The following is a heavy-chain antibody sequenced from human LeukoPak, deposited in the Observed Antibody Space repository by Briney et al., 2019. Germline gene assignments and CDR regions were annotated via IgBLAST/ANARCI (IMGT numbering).Heavy chain of an antibody. Sequence: GASVKVSCKASGYTFTSYDINWVRQATGQGLEWMGWLNSNTGNTGYAQKFQGRVTITRNTSISTAYMELSSLRSEDTAVYYCARSGNGYNFPFDFWGQGTLVTVSS. CDR1: GYTFTSYD. CDR3: ARSGNGYNFPFDF. V-gene: IGHV1-8*01. CDR2: LNSNTGNT. J-gene: IGHJ4*02. D-gene: IGHD5-24*01.